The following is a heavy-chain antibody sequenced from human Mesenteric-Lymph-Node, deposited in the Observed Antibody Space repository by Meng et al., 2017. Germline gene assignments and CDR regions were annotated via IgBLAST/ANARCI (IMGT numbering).Heavy chain of an antibody. J-gene: IGHJ4*02. CDR2: ISYDAIKK. CDR1: GFTVSSNY. D-gene: IGHD1-26*01. Sequence: GESLKISCAASGFTVSSNYMSWVRQAPGKGLEWVAIISYDAIKKFYADSVRDRFTISRDNSKNTLYLEMNSLGAVYTAVYYCARDPTAYSGSYAADDYWGQGTLVTVSS. CDR3: ARDPTAYSGSYAADDY. V-gene: IGHV3-30*03.